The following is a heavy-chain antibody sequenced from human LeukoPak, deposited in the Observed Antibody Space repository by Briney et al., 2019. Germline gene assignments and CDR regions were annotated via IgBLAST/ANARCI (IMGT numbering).Heavy chain of an antibody. Sequence: GGSLRLSSAASRFTFSSYAMSWVRQAPGEGLGWVSAISGSGGSTYYTDSVKGRFTISRDNSKNTLYLQMNSLRAEDTAVYYCPKDPGRFLINIVATIAPLDYWSQGTLVTVPS. CDR1: RFTFSSYA. CDR2: ISGSGGST. V-gene: IGHV3-23*01. D-gene: IGHD5-12*01. J-gene: IGHJ4*02. CDR3: PKDPGRFLINIVATIAPLDY.